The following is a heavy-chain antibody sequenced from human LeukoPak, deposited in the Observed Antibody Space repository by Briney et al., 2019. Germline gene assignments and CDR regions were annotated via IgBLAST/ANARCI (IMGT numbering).Heavy chain of an antibody. CDR2: ISTPSYK. J-gene: IGHJ4*02. CDR1: GFTFSSYT. D-gene: IGHD6-25*01. V-gene: IGHV3-21*06. CDR3: ARDLSAAFDF. Sequence: KPGGSLRLSCAASGFTFSSYTMNWVRQAPGKGLEWVSSISTPSYKYYSDSLKGRFTISRDDSKNTLFLDMSNLRVEDTALYYCARDLSAAFDFWGQGVLVTVSS.